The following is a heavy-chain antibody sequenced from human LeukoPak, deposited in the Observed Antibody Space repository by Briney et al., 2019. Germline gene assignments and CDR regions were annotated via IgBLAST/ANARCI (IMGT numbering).Heavy chain of an antibody. CDR3: ATRYYYDSGRLFDI. D-gene: IGHD3-22*01. J-gene: IGHJ3*02. V-gene: IGHV4-59*08. CDR1: GVSINGYY. Sequence: SETLSLTCTVSGVSINGYYWCWIRQPPGQGLEWIGFIYYSGTTNYNPSLKSRVTISIDTSKNNFSLKLSSVTAADTAVYYCATRYYYDSGRLFDIWGQGTMVTVSS. CDR2: IYYSGTT.